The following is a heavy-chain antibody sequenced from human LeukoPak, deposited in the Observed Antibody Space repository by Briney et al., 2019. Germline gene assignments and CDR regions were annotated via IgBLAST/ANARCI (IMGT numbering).Heavy chain of an antibody. J-gene: IGHJ4*02. Sequence: PGGSLRLSCAASGFTFSAYSMNWVRQAPGKGLEWVAYISGGGGTIYYADSVKGRFTISRDNAKNSLYLQMDSLRAEDTAVYYCAGNQGKSYYDSSGFYWGVEYRGQGTLVTVSS. CDR3: AGNQGKSYYDSSGFYWGVEY. CDR2: ISGGGGTI. D-gene: IGHD3-22*01. CDR1: GFTFSAYS. V-gene: IGHV3-48*01.